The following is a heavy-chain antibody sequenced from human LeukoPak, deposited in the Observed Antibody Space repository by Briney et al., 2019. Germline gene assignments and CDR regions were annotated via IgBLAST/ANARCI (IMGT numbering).Heavy chain of an antibody. CDR2: IYYSGST. Sequence: PSETLSLTCTVPGGSISSGGYYWSWIRQHPGKGLEWIGYIYYSGSTYYNPSLKSRVTISVDTSKNQFSLKLSSVTAADTAVYYCAREEPNWFDPWGQGTLVTVSS. CDR3: AREEPNWFDP. CDR1: GGSISSGGYY. D-gene: IGHD1-14*01. J-gene: IGHJ5*02. V-gene: IGHV4-31*03.